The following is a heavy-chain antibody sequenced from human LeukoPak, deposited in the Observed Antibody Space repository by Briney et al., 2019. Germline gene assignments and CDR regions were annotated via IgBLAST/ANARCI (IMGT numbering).Heavy chain of an antibody. J-gene: IGHJ4*02. V-gene: IGHV3-23*01. D-gene: IGHD2-15*01. Sequence: GGSLRLSCAASGFTFSSYAMSWVRQAPGKEPEWVSVITGGGADTYQIDSVKGRFTISRDNSKNTLYLQMNSLRAEDTAVYFCAKGTLGHCNGASCYPLDYWGQGTLVTVSS. CDR3: AKGTLGHCNGASCYPLDY. CDR1: GFTFSSYA. CDR2: ITGGGADT.